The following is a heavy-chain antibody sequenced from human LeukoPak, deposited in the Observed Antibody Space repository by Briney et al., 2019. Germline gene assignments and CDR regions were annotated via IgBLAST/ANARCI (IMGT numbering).Heavy chain of an antibody. CDR3: AKDDSSSSGSRYYSMDV. CDR2: ISGSGGST. D-gene: IGHD6-19*01. CDR1: GFTFSSYA. Sequence: GGSLRLSCAASGFTFSSYAMSWVRQAPGKGLEWVSAISGSGGSTYYADSVKGRFTISRDNSKNTLYLQMNSLRAEDTAVYYCAKDDSSSSGSRYYSMDVWGQGTTVTVSS. V-gene: IGHV3-23*01. J-gene: IGHJ6*02.